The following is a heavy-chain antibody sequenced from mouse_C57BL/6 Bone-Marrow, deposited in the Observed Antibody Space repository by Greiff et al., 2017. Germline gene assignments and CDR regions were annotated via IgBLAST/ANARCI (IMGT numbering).Heavy chain of an antibody. J-gene: IGHJ2*01. D-gene: IGHD4-1*01. CDR2: ISSGSSTI. CDR1: GFTFSGYG. V-gene: IGHV5-17*01. CDR3: ARGTGRYFDY. Sequence: EVKLMESGGGLVKPGGSLKLSCAASGFTFSGYGMHWVRQAPEKGLGWVAYISSGSSTIYYADTVKGRFTISRDNAKNTLFLQMTSLRSEDTAMYYCARGTGRYFDYWGQGTTLTVSS.